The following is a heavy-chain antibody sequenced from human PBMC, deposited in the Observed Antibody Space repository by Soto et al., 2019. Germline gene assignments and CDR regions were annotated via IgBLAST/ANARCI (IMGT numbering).Heavy chain of an antibody. D-gene: IGHD3-22*01. CDR1: GFTFSNYA. Sequence: PVGSLRLSCAASGFTFSNYAMSWVRLAPGEGLEWVSAISGSAGSTYYADSVKGRFTISRDNSKNTLYMQMNSLRAEDTAVYYCAKESYDNSGYSDCWGQGTLVTVSS. V-gene: IGHV3-23*01. J-gene: IGHJ4*02. CDR3: AKESYDNSGYSDC. CDR2: ISGSAGST.